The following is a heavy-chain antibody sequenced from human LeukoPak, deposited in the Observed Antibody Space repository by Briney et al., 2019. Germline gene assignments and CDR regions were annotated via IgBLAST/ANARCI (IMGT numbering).Heavy chain of an antibody. CDR2: SGNVVDT. J-gene: IGHJ4*02. CDR3: AKKTPGNYPYDY. Sequence: GGSLRLSCAASGFTFDASAMNWVRQAPGNGLEWVSASGNVVDTYYADSVKGRFTISRAHSKKMLFLQMTSLRAEDTAVYYCAKKTPGNYPYDYWGQGTLVTVSP. D-gene: IGHD3-22*01. CDR1: GFTFDASA. V-gene: IGHV3-23*01.